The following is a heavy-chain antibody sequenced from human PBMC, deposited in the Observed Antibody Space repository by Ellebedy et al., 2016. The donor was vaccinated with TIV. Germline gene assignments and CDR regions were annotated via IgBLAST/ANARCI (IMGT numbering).Heavy chain of an antibody. Sequence: SETLSLXXAVYGGSFSGYYWSWIRQPPGKGLEWIGEINHSGSTNYNPSLKSRVTISVDTSKNQFSLKLSSVTAADTAVYYCAKAGYSGYLDYWGQGTLVTVSS. D-gene: IGHD1-26*01. CDR1: GGSFSGYY. J-gene: IGHJ4*02. CDR2: INHSGST. V-gene: IGHV4-34*01. CDR3: AKAGYSGYLDY.